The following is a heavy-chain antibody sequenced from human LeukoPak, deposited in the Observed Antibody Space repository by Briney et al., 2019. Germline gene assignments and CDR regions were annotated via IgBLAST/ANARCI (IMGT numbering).Heavy chain of an antibody. CDR2: MNPNSGNT. Sequence: ASVKVSCKASGYTFTSYDINWVRQATGQGLEWMGWMNPNSGNTGYAQKFQGRVTMTRNTSKSTAYMELSSLRSEDTAVYYCARGQHPRYHYGEGDLHNWFDPWGQGTLVTVSS. CDR1: GYTFTSYD. J-gene: IGHJ5*02. V-gene: IGHV1-8*01. D-gene: IGHD4-17*01. CDR3: ARGQHPRYHYGEGDLHNWFDP.